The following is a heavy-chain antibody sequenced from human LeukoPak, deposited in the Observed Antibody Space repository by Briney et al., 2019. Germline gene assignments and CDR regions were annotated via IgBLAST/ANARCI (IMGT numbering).Heavy chain of an antibody. CDR3: AKLGVTTPVDY. J-gene: IGHJ4*02. CDR1: GFTFSSYE. Sequence: PGGSLTLSCAASGFTFSSYEMNCVRQPPGKGLEWVSAISGSGGSTYYAASVTGRFTISRDNSKNTLYLQMNSLRAKDTAVYYCAKLGVTTPVDYWGQGTLVTVSS. CDR2: ISGSGGST. V-gene: IGHV3-23*01. D-gene: IGHD4-17*01.